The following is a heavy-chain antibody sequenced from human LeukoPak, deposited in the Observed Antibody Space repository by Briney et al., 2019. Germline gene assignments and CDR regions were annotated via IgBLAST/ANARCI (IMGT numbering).Heavy chain of an antibody. D-gene: IGHD4-17*01. J-gene: IGHJ4*02. CDR2: IYSGGGT. CDR3: ARVGNDYGDYNVY. Sequence: PGGSLRLSCAASGFTVSSNYMSWVRQAPGKGLEWVSVIYSGGGTYYADSVKGRFTISRDNSKNTLYLQMNNVRAEDTAVYYCARVGNDYGDYNVYWGQGTLVTVSS. CDR1: GFTVSSNY. V-gene: IGHV3-53*01.